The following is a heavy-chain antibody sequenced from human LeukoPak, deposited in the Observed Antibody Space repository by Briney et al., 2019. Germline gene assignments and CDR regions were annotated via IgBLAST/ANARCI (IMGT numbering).Heavy chain of an antibody. V-gene: IGHV5-51*01. J-gene: IGHJ3*01. D-gene: IGHD3-22*01. Sequence: GESLKISCKGSENSFTSYWIGWVRQMPGKGLEWMRIMYPGDSDTRYSPSFQGQVTISADKSISTAYLQWSSLKASDTAMYYCARLYDDSSGYGGDAFDVWGQGTMVTVSS. CDR3: ARLYDDSSGYGGDAFDV. CDR2: MYPGDSDT. CDR1: ENSFTSYW.